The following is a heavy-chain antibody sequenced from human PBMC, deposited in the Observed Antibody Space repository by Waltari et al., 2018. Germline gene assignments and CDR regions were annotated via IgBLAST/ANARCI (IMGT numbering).Heavy chain of an antibody. CDR1: GGSISSYY. CDR2: IYYSGST. D-gene: IGHD1-26*01. V-gene: IGHV4-59*01. J-gene: IGHJ4*02. CDR3: ARYSGSYSGFDY. Sequence: QVQLQESGPGLVKPSETLSLTCTVSGGSISSYYWRWIRQPPGKGLEWIGYIYYSGSTNYNPSLKSRVTISVDTSKNQFSLKLSSVTAADTAVYYCARYSGSYSGFDYWGQGTLVTVSS.